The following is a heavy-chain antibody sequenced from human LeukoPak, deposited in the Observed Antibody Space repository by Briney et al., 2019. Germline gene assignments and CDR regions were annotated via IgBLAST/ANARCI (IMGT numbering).Heavy chain of an antibody. CDR2: IYSTKST. J-gene: IGHJ3*02. CDR1: GASISSDY. CDR3: ARHLWCGIGSKKEHAFDI. Sequence: SETLSLTCTVSGASISSDYWSWIRQPPGKGLEWIAYIYSTKSTNYNPSLKSRATISLDTSKNQFSLKLRSVTATDAAVYYCARHLWCGIGSKKEHAFDIWGQGTMVTVSS. D-gene: IGHD2-21*01. V-gene: IGHV4-59*08.